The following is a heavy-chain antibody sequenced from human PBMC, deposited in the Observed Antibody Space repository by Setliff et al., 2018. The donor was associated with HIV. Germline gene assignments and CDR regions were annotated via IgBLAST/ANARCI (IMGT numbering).Heavy chain of an antibody. CDR3: ARHSIAVVIGVPERDDAFDI. V-gene: IGHV4-39*01. J-gene: IGHJ3*02. D-gene: IGHD2-21*01. Sequence: PPGKGLEWIGSVYYTWNTYYNPSLKSRVTVSVDTSKNQFSLKLSSVTAADTAVYYCARHSIAVVIGVPERDDAFDIWGHGTMVTVSS. CDR2: VYYTWNT.